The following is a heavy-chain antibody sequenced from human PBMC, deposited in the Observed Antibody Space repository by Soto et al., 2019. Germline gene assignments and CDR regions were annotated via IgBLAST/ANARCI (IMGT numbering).Heavy chain of an antibody. V-gene: IGHV1-69*01. D-gene: IGHD2-21*01. J-gene: IGHJ5*02. CDR1: GGTFSSYS. CDR3: ASAIPDWLDP. CDR2: IIPISGTA. Sequence: QVQLVQSGAELKKPGSSVKVSCKASGGTFSSYSVSWVRQAPGQGLEWMGGIIPISGTADYAQRFQGRVTITADESMTTAYMELDNLTSEDTAGYFCASAIPDWLDPWGQGTLVTVAS.